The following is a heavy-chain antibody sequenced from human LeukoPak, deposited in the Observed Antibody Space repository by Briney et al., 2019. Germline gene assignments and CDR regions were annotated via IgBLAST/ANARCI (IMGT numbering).Heavy chain of an antibody. V-gene: IGHV4-59*12. CDR1: GGSISSYY. D-gene: IGHD1-26*01. CDR3: AREDKWELQPGGALDAPNWFDP. J-gene: IGHJ5*02. Sequence: SETLSLTCTVSGGSISSYYWSWIRQPPGKGLEWIGYIYYSGSTNYNPSLKSRVTISVDTSKNQFSLKLSSVTAADTAVYYCAREDKWELQPGGALDAPNWFDPWGQGTLVTVSS. CDR2: IYYSGST.